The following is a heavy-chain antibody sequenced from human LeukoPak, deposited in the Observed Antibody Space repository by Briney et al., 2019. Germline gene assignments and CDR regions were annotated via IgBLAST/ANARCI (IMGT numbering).Heavy chain of an antibody. D-gene: IGHD4-17*01. CDR1: GGSFSGYY. Sequence: SETLSLTCAVYGGSFSGYYWSWIRQPPGKGLEWIGEINHSGSTNYNPSLKSRVTISVDTSKNQFSLKLSSVTAADTAVYYCARPSGDYSWFDPWGQGTLVTVSS. V-gene: IGHV4-34*01. CDR2: INHSGST. J-gene: IGHJ5*02. CDR3: ARPSGDYSWFDP.